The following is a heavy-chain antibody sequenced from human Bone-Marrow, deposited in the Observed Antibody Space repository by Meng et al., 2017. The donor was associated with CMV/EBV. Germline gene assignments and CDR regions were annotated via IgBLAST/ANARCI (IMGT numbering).Heavy chain of an antibody. CDR3: ARDEWQLVRDYYYGMDV. D-gene: IGHD6-6*01. CDR1: GYTFTSYG. J-gene: IGHJ6*02. CDR2: ISAYNGNT. Sequence: ASVKVSCKASGYTFTSYGISWVRQAPGQGLEWMGWISAYNGNTNYAQKLQGRVTMTTDTSTSTAYMELRSLRSDDTAVYYCARDEWQLVRDYYYGMDVWGQGTTVTV. V-gene: IGHV1-18*01.